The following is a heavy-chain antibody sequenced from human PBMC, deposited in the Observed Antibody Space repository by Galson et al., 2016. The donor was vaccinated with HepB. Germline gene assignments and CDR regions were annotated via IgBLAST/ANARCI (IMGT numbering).Heavy chain of an antibody. V-gene: IGHV3-30-3*01. CDR1: GFTFSSYA. Sequence: SLRLSCAGSGFTFSSYALHWVRQAPGKGPEWVAVISYDGSNKYYADSVKGRFTISRDHSKNTLYVHMNSLRAEDTAVYYCVREAGYSNAFGYWGQGTLVTVSA. CDR3: VREAGYSNAFGY. D-gene: IGHD4-11*01. J-gene: IGHJ4*02. CDR2: ISYDGSNK.